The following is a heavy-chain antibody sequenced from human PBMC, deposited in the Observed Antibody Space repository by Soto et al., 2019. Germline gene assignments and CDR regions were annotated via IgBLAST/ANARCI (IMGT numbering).Heavy chain of an antibody. Sequence: QVQLVESGGGVVQPGRSLRLSCAASGFTFSSYAMHWVRQAPGKGLEWVAVISYDGSNKYYADSVKGRLTISRDNSKNTLYLQMNSLRAEDTAVYYCARDNWRAVAFIDYWGQGTLVTVSS. CDR1: GFTFSSYA. J-gene: IGHJ4*02. CDR3: ARDNWRAVAFIDY. CDR2: ISYDGSNK. D-gene: IGHD6-19*01. V-gene: IGHV3-30-3*01.